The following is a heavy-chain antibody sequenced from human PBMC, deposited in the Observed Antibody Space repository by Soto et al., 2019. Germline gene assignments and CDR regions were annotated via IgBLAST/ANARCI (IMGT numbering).Heavy chain of an antibody. Sequence: SVKVSCKASGGTFSSYAISWVRQAPGQGLEWMGGIIPIFGTANYAQKFQGRVTITADKSTGTAYMELSSLRSEDTAVYYCARGTRGYSYGSTTLKKGAWFDPWGQGTLVTVSS. D-gene: IGHD5-18*01. CDR3: ARGTRGYSYGSTTLKKGAWFDP. CDR2: IIPIFGTA. CDR1: GGTFSSYA. J-gene: IGHJ5*02. V-gene: IGHV1-69*06.